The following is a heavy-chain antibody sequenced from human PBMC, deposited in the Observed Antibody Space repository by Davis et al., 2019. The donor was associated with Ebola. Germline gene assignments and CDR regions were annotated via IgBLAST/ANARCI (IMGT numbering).Heavy chain of an antibody. Sequence: AASVKVSCKASGYTFTSYGISWVRQAPGQGLEWMGGIIPIFGTANYAQKFQGRVTITADKSTSTAYMELSSLRSEDTAVYYCARDKASVTTDWFDPWGQGTLVTVSS. CDR3: ARDKASVTTDWFDP. V-gene: IGHV1-69*06. CDR1: GYTFTSYG. D-gene: IGHD4-17*01. J-gene: IGHJ5*02. CDR2: IIPIFGTA.